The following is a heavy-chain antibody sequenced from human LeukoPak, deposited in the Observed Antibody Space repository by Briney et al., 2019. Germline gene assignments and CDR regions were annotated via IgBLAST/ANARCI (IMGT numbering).Heavy chain of an antibody. CDR1: GFAFNICS. CDR3: ARGCYGAFEI. CDR2: IDGDGSSA. V-gene: IGHV3-74*01. J-gene: IGHJ3*02. D-gene: IGHD2-2*01. Sequence: GGSLRLSCAASGFAFNICSMFWVRQAPGKGLVWVSQIDGDGSSANYADSVKGRFTVSRDNAKNTLYLQMNSLRAEDTAVYYCARGCYGAFEIWGQGTMVTVSS.